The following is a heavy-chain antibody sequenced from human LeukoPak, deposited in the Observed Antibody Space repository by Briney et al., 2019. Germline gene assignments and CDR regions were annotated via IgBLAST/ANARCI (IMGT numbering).Heavy chain of an antibody. CDR3: AKESPYASPRNYYFDY. CDR1: GFTFSSYA. Sequence: PGGSLRLSCAASGFTFSSYAMSWVRQAPGKGLEWVSAISGSGGSTYYADSVKGRFTISRDNSKNTVYLQMDSLRVEDSAIYYCAKESPYASPRNYYFDYWGQGSLVTVSS. V-gene: IGHV3-23*01. CDR2: ISGSGGST. J-gene: IGHJ4*02.